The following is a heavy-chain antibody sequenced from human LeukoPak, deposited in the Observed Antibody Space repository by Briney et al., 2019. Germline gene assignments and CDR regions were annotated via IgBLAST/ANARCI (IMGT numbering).Heavy chain of an antibody. D-gene: IGHD6-19*01. Sequence: SETPSLTCAVYGGSFSGYYWSWIRQPPGKGLEWIGEINHSGSTNYNPSLKSRVTISVDTSKNQFSLKLSSVTAADTAVYYCARGNLIAVAGTAYYFDYWGQGTLVTVSS. V-gene: IGHV4-34*01. CDR1: GGSFSGYY. CDR3: ARGNLIAVAGTAYYFDY. CDR2: INHSGST. J-gene: IGHJ4*02.